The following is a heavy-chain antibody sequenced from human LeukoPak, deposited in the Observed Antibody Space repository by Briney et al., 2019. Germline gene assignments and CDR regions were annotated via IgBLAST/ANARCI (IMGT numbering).Heavy chain of an antibody. Sequence: GGSLRLSCAVSGFTVSGNYMSWVRQAPGKGLEWVSLIYSGGTTYYADSVKGRFTISRDNSKNTLYLQMNSLRAEDTAVYYCANGPFTIFGVVIIQLPHYDAFDIWGQGTMVTVSS. J-gene: IGHJ3*02. V-gene: IGHV3-53*05. D-gene: IGHD3-3*01. CDR3: ANGPFTIFGVVIIQLPHYDAFDI. CDR2: IYSGGTT. CDR1: GFTVSGNY.